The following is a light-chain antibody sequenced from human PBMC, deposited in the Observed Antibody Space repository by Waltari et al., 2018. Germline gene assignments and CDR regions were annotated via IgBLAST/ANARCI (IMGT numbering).Light chain of an antibody. Sequence: HSALTQPASVSGSPGQSITISCTGTSSDVGGYNYVSWYQQHPGKAPKLMIFDVSNRPSGVSSRFSGSKSGNTASLTISGLQAKDEADYYCSSYVSSDTLELFGGGTSLTVL. CDR1: SSDVGGYNY. V-gene: IGLV2-14*03. J-gene: IGLJ2*01. CDR2: DVS. CDR3: SSYVSSDTLEL.